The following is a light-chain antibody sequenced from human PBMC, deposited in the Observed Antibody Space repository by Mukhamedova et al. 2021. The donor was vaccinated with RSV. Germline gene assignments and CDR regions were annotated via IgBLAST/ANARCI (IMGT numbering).Light chain of an antibody. CDR3: SSYAGSNNVI. CDR2: EVN. CDR1: SDVGGYNY. V-gene: IGLV2-8*01. J-gene: IGLJ2*01. Sequence: SDVGGYNYVSWYQQHPGKVPKVMIYEVNKRPSGVPDRFAGSKSGNTASLTVSGLQVEDEADYYCSSYAGSNNVIFGGGTKLAVL.